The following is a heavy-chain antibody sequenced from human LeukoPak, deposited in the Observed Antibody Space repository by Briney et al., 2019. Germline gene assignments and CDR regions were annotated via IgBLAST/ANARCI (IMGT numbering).Heavy chain of an antibody. V-gene: IGHV3-64*01. CDR1: GVTFNSYA. Sequence: GGSLRLSCAASGVTFNSYAMYLVRQAPGKGLEYVSAISSYGGSTYYANSVKGRFTISRDNSKNTLYLQMGSLRAEDMAVYYCARGRIQTVHFDYWGQGTLVTVSS. CDR3: ARGRIQTVHFDY. CDR2: ISSYGGST. D-gene: IGHD5-18*01. J-gene: IGHJ4*02.